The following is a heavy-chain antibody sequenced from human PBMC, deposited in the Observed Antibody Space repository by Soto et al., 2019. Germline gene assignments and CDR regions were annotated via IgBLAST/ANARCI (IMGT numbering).Heavy chain of an antibody. D-gene: IGHD2-15*01. CDR2: IIPIFGTA. CDR1: GGTFSSYA. CDR3: TRESRYCSGGSCYFLPGIDY. V-gene: IGHV1-69*12. J-gene: IGHJ4*02. Sequence: QVQLVQSGAEVKKPGSSVKVSCKASGGTFSSYAISWVRQAPGQGLEWMGGIIPIFGTANYAQKFQGSVTRTADESTSTASMEPSSRRSEDTAVYYCTRESRYCSGGSCYFLPGIDYWGQGTLVTVSS.